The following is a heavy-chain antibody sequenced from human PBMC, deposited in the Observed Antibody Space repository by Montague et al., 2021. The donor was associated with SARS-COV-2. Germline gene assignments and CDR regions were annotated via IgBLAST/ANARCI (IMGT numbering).Heavy chain of an antibody. V-gene: IGHV2-70*01. CDR3: ARSYGTTVVTRAFDY. CDR1: GFSLSTSGMC. D-gene: IGHD4-23*01. Sequence: PALVTPTQTLTLTCTFSGFSLSTSGMCVSWIRQPPGKALGWLTLIDWDDDKYYSTSLKTRLTISKDTSKNQVVLTMTNMDPVDTATYYCARSYGTTVVTRAFDYWGQGTLVTVSS. CDR2: IDWDDDK. J-gene: IGHJ4*02.